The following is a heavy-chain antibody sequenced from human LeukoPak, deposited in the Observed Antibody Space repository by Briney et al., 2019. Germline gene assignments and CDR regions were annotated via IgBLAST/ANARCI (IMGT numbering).Heavy chain of an antibody. CDR1: GGTFISYD. Sequence: ASVKVSCKASGGTFISYDINWVRQATGQGLEWMGWMNPNSGKTGYAQKFQGRVTITRNTSISTAYMELSSLRSEDTAVYYCARFYSSGWSFDYWGQGTLVTVSS. J-gene: IGHJ4*02. D-gene: IGHD6-19*01. V-gene: IGHV1-8*03. CDR3: ARFYSSGWSFDY. CDR2: MNPNSGKT.